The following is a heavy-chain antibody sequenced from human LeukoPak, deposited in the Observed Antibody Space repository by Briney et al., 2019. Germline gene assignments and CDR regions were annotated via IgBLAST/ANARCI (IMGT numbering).Heavy chain of an antibody. V-gene: IGHV3-7*01. CDR3: ARSGSGYYSYYFDY. CDR1: GFTFSTYR. D-gene: IGHD3-22*01. Sequence: GGSLRLSCAASGFTFSTYRMSWVRQAPGKGLEWVANINQDGSEKYYVDSVKGRFTISRDNAKNSLYLQMNSLRAEDTAVYYCARSGSGYYSYYFDYWGQGTLVTVSS. CDR2: INQDGSEK. J-gene: IGHJ4*02.